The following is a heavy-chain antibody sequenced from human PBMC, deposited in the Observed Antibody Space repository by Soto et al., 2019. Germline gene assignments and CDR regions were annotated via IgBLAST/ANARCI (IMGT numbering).Heavy chain of an antibody. Sequence: QVQLVQSGAEVKKPGSSVKVSCKASGGTFSSYAISWVRQAPGQGLEWMGGIIPIFGTANYAQKFQGRVTITEDESKSTASMELSSLRSEDRAVYYGSRGKWPIVGAPYYFDCWCQGTLVTVSS. J-gene: IGHJ4*02. V-gene: IGHV1-69*01. D-gene: IGHD1-26*01. CDR2: IIPIFGTA. CDR3: SRGKWPIVGAPYYFDC. CDR1: GGTFSSYA.